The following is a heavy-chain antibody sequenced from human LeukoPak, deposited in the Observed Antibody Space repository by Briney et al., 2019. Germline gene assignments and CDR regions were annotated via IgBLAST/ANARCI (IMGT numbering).Heavy chain of an antibody. Sequence: PGGSLRLSCAASGFTLRSYWMHWVRQAPGKWLVWVSRINGDGSSTTYADSVKGRFIISRDNAENTLYLQMNSLRAEDTAVYYCVRGGSGSYSPFDYWGQGTLVTVSS. CDR3: VRGGSGSYSPFDY. V-gene: IGHV3-74*01. CDR2: INGDGSST. CDR1: GFTLRSYW. D-gene: IGHD1-26*01. J-gene: IGHJ4*02.